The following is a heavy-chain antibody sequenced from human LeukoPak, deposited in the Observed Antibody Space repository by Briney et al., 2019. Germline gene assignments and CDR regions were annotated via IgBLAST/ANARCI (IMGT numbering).Heavy chain of an antibody. Sequence: GGSLRLSCAASRFTFSSYWMSWVRQAPGKGLEWVANIKQDGSEKYYVDSVKGRFTISRDNSKNTLYLQMNSLRAEDTAVYYCARDWNRIAAAGDFDYWGQGTLVTVSS. V-gene: IGHV3-7*01. J-gene: IGHJ4*02. D-gene: IGHD6-13*01. CDR2: IKQDGSEK. CDR1: RFTFSSYW. CDR3: ARDWNRIAAAGDFDY.